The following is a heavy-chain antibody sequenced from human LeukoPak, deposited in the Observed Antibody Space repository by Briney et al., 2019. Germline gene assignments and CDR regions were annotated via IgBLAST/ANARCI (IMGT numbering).Heavy chain of an antibody. J-gene: IGHJ4*02. D-gene: IGHD6-19*01. Sequence: SETLSLTCTVSGGSISSYYWSWIRQPPGKGLEWIGYIYYSGTTNYNPSLKSRVTISVDTSKNQFSLKLSSVTAADTAVYYCASQKPGYSSGWYIDYWGQGTLVTVSS. V-gene: IGHV4-59*01. CDR1: GGSISSYY. CDR2: IYYSGTT. CDR3: ASQKPGYSSGWYIDY.